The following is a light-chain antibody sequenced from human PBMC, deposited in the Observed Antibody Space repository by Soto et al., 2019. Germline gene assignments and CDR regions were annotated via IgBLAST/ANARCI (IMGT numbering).Light chain of an antibody. CDR1: SSDIGAYDY. V-gene: IGLV2-14*01. Sequence: SALTQPASLSGSPRQSITISCNGTSSDIGAYDYVSWFQQHPVKAPKLMISEVNNRPSGVSNRFSGSKSGNTAYLTISGLPVEDEAEYFWFTLATKSAHDFGRATKVTV. CDR2: EVN. CDR3: FTLATKSAHD. J-gene: IGLJ1*01.